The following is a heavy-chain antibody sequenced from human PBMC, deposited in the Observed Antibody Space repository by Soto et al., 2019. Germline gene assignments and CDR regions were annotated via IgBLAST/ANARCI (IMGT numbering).Heavy chain of an antibody. D-gene: IGHD6-19*01. Sequence: ASVKVSCKSSGYTFTSYDINWVRQATGQGLEWMGWMNPNSGNTGYAQKFQGRVTMTRNTSISTAYMELSSLRSEDTAVYYCASMSIAVAGRGDYWGQGTLVTV. J-gene: IGHJ4*02. V-gene: IGHV1-8*01. CDR2: MNPNSGNT. CDR1: GYTFTSYD. CDR3: ASMSIAVAGRGDY.